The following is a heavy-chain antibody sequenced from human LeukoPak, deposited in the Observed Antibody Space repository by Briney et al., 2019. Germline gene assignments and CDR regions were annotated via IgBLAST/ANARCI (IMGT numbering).Heavy chain of an antibody. Sequence: GESLQISCRGSGYSFTSFWIGWVRQMPGKGLEWMGIIYTGDSDTGYSPSFQGQVTISADKSISTAYLQWSSLKASDTAIYYCARLGYGAGAFDIWGQGTMVTVSS. CDR1: GYSFTSFW. V-gene: IGHV5-51*01. D-gene: IGHD3-10*01. J-gene: IGHJ3*02. CDR3: ARLGYGAGAFDI. CDR2: IYTGDSDT.